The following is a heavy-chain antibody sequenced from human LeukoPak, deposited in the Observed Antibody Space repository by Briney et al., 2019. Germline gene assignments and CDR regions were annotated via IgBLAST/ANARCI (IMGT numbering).Heavy chain of an antibody. CDR1: GFTFSSHT. CDR3: ARAASPKPFDF. Sequence: PGGSLRLSCAASGFTFSSHTINWVRQAPGKGLGWVSSISGSTTYKYHADSVKGRFTIARDNAKNSVFLQMNSLRAEDTAVYYCARAASPKPFDFWGQGTLVTVSS. V-gene: IGHV3-21*01. CDR2: ISGSTTYK. D-gene: IGHD1-14*01. J-gene: IGHJ5*01.